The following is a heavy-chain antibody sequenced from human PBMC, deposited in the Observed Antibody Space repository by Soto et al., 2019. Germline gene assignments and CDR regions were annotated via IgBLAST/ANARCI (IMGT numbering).Heavy chain of an antibody. V-gene: IGHV5-10-1*01. CDR2: IDPSDSYT. CDR1: GYSFTSYW. J-gene: IGHJ6*02. Sequence: GASLKISCKGSGYSFTSYWISWVRQMPGKGLEWMGRIDPSDSYTNYSPSFQGHVTISADKSISTAYLQWSSLKASDTAMYYCARHSYGCRSTSSYTGPGMDILGQGTTVTVSS. D-gene: IGHD2-2*02. CDR3: ARHSYGCRSTSSYTGPGMDI.